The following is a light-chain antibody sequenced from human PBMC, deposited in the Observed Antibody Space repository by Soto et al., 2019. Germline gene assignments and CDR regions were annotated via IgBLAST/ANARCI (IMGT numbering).Light chain of an antibody. CDR1: SSDVGGYNY. CDR3: SSYGGTNSLKV. J-gene: IGLJ2*01. Sequence: QSALTQPPSASGSPGQSVTISCTGTSSDVGGYNYVSWYQQHPGKAPKVMMYEVSKRPSGVPDRFSGSKSGNTASLTVSGLQAEDEADYYCSSYGGTNSLKVFGGGTKVTAL. CDR2: EVS. V-gene: IGLV2-8*01.